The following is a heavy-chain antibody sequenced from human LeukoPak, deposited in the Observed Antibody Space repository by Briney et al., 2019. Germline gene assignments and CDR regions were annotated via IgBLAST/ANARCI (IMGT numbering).Heavy chain of an antibody. V-gene: IGHV3-20*04. Sequence: GGSLRLSGAGSGFTFDDYGMSWVRQAPGKGLEWVSGINWNGGSTGYADSVKGRFTISRDNAKNSLYLQMNSLRAEDTALYYCARGGYSSDKGGQYCFEYWGQGTLVTVSS. J-gene: IGHJ4*02. D-gene: IGHD6-19*01. CDR3: ARGGYSSDKGGQYCFEY. CDR2: INWNGGST. CDR1: GFTFDDYG.